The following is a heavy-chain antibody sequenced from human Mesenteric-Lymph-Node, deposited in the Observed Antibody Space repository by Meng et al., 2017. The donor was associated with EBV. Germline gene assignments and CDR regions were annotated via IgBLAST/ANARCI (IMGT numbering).Heavy chain of an antibody. Sequence: QAQLVQSGAGMKEPRPSVKVACKASGYTFTTYDIIWVRQATGQGLEWMGWVNPNTGYTKFAEKFQGRVSMTRDTSISTAYLELSSLRSEVTAVYYCAAGGADTDFWGQGTLVTVSS. CDR2: VNPNTGYT. V-gene: IGHV1-8*01. CDR1: GYTFTTYD. J-gene: IGHJ4*02. CDR3: AAGGADTDF. D-gene: IGHD3-16*01.